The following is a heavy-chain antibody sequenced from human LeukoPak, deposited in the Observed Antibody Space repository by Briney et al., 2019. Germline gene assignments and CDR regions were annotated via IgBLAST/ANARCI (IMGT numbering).Heavy chain of an antibody. Sequence: PGGSLRLSCAASGFTFSSYSMSWVRQAPGKGLEWVSYINSDSSTIYYADSVKGRFTISRDNAKNSLYLQMNSLRAEDTAIYYCARDWGSYDFWGQGTLVTVSS. J-gene: IGHJ4*02. CDR1: GFTFSSYS. CDR3: ARDWGSYDF. V-gene: IGHV3-48*01. CDR2: INSDSSTI. D-gene: IGHD3-3*01.